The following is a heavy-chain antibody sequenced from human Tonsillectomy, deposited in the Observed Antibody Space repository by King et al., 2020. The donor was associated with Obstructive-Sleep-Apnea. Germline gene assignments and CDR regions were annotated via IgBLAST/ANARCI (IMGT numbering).Heavy chain of an antibody. J-gene: IGHJ4*02. Sequence: VQLVESGGGLVKPGGSLRLSCAASGFTFRTYSMNWVRPAPGKGLEWVSSISASSSYIYYADSVKGRFTISRDNAKDSLYLQMNSLRAEDTAVYYCASPLFSVSAARGYWGQGTLVTVSS. CDR3: ASPLFSVSAARGY. CDR1: GFTFRTYS. D-gene: IGHD6-13*01. V-gene: IGHV3-21*01. CDR2: ISASSSYI.